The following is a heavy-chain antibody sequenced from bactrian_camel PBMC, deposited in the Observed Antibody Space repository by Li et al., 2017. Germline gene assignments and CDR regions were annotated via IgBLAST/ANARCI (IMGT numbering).Heavy chain of an antibody. J-gene: IGHJ4*01. CDR1: GYTYSNYC. V-gene: IGHV3S53*01. CDR2: ISSDGTT. D-gene: IGHD3*01. Sequence: VQLVESGGGSVEAGGSLRLSWAASGYTYSNYCMGWFRQAPGKEREGVATISSDGTTSYADSVKGRFTISQDNAKNTLYLQMNSLKTEDTAVYYCAADDPYCFTDAYWPGDPGHRL.